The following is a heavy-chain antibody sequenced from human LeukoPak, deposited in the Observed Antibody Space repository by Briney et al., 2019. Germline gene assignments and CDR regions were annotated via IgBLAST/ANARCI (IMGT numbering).Heavy chain of an antibody. Sequence: GGSLRLSCAASGFTFSSNYMSWVRQAPGKGLEWVSVIYSGGSTYYADSVKGRFTISRDNSKNTLYLQMNSLRAEDTAVYYCARDVTMVRGVIVYWGQGTLVTVSS. CDR3: ARDVTMVRGVIVY. D-gene: IGHD3-10*01. J-gene: IGHJ4*02. V-gene: IGHV3-53*01. CDR2: IYSGGST. CDR1: GFTFSSNY.